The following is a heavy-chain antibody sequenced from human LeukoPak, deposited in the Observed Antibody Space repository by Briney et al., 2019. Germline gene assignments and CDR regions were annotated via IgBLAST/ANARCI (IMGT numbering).Heavy chain of an antibody. CDR3: AKDREVVAGTEEFDY. J-gene: IGHJ4*02. Sequence: GGSLRLSCAASGFTFSSYSMNWVRQAPGKGLEWVAFIRYDGSNKYYADSVKGRFTISRDNSKNTLYLQMNSLRAEDTAVYYCAKDREVVAGTEEFDYWGQGTLVTVSS. CDR2: IRYDGSNK. CDR1: GFTFSSYS. D-gene: IGHD6-19*01. V-gene: IGHV3-30*02.